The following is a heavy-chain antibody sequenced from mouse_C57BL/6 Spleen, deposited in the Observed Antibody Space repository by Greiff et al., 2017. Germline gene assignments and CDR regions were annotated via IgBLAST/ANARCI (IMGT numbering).Heavy chain of an antibody. Sequence: QVQLQQPGAELVKPGASVKLSCKASGYTFTSYWMHWVKQRPGQGLEWIGMIHPNSGSTNYNEKFKSKATLTVDKASSTAYMQLSSLTSEDSAVYYCARRSNYGYFDVWGTGTTVTVSS. V-gene: IGHV1-64*01. J-gene: IGHJ1*03. D-gene: IGHD2-5*01. CDR2: IHPNSGST. CDR3: ARRSNYGYFDV. CDR1: GYTFTSYW.